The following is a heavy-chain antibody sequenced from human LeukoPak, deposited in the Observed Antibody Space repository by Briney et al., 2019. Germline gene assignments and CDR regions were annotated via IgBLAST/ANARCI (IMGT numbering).Heavy chain of an antibody. D-gene: IGHD2-15*01. J-gene: IGHJ5*02. Sequence: SETLSLTCAVYGGSFSGYYWSWIRQPPGKGLEWIGEINHSGSTNYNPSLKSRVTISVDTSKNQFTLKLSSVTAADTAVYYCARGRIKYCSGGSCYSGSGWFDPWGQGTLVTVSS. CDR1: GGSFSGYY. V-gene: IGHV4-34*01. CDR2: INHSGST. CDR3: ARGRIKYCSGGSCYSGSGWFDP.